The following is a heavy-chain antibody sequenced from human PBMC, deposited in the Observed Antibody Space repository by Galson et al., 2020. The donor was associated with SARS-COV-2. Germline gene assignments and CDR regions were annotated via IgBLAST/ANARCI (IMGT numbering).Heavy chain of an antibody. CDR2: IWYDGSNK. V-gene: IGHV3-33*01. CDR3: ARDVPPFGDYGVVGDY. J-gene: IGHJ4*02. CDR1: GFTFSSYG. D-gene: IGHD4-17*01. Sequence: QLGESLKISCAASGFTFSSYGMHWVRQAPGKGLEWVAVIWYDGSNKYYADSVKGRFTISRDNSKNTLYLQMNSLRAEDTAVYYCARDVPPFGDYGVVGDYWGQGTLVTVSS.